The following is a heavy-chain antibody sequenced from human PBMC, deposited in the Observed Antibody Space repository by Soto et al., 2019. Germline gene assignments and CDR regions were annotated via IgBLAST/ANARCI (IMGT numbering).Heavy chain of an antibody. J-gene: IGHJ5*02. Sequence: SETLSLTCTVSGGSITSYNWNWLRQPPGKALEWIGYVYNSGSTNYNPSLKSRVTISVDTSKNQFSLKVNSVTAAGTAVYYCARRAVVAVTGSLDNWLDPWGQGIVVTVSS. V-gene: IGHV4-59*01. CDR3: ARRAVVAVTGSLDNWLDP. CDR1: GGSITSYN. CDR2: VYNSGST. D-gene: IGHD2-21*01.